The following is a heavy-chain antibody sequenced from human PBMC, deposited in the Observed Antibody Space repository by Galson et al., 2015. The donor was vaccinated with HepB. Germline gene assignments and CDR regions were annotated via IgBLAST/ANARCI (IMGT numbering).Heavy chain of an antibody. CDR1: GSTLTYLA. Sequence: SVKVSCKVSGSTLTYLAMHWVRQSPGKGLEWMGGFDPGAGETIYAQRFQDRVTMTEDKSTDIAYMELSSLTSEDTAMYYCATVSSSGYHLHWGQGTLVTVSS. D-gene: IGHD3-22*01. CDR3: ATVSSSGYHLH. J-gene: IGHJ4*02. CDR2: FDPGAGET. V-gene: IGHV1-24*01.